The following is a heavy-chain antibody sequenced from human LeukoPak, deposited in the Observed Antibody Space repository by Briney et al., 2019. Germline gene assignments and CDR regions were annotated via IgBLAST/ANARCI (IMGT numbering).Heavy chain of an antibody. J-gene: IGHJ4*02. CDR2: IYPGDSDT. Sequence: GESLKISCQGSGYSFTSYWIGWVRQMPGKGLEWMGIIYPGDSDTRYSPSFQGQVTISADKSISTAYLQWSSLKASDTAMYYCARSPDSFFGAFDYWGQGTLVTVSS. V-gene: IGHV5-51*01. D-gene: IGHD3-3*01. CDR3: ARSPDSFFGAFDY. CDR1: GYSFTSYW.